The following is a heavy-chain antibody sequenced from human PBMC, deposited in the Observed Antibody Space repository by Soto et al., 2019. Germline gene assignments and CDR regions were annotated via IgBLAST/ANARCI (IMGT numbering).Heavy chain of an antibody. D-gene: IGHD3-10*01. J-gene: IGHJ3*02. CDR1: GFTFTSSA. V-gene: IGHV1-58*02. CDR2: IVVGSGNT. CDR3: AAGVTYDGNFDI. Sequence: QMQLVQSGPGVKKAGSSVKVSCKASGFTFTSSAMQRVRQARGQRLEWIGGIVVGSGNTNYAQKFQERVSITRDMSTRTAYMELSSLRSEDTAVYYCAAGVTYDGNFDIWGQGTMVTVSS.